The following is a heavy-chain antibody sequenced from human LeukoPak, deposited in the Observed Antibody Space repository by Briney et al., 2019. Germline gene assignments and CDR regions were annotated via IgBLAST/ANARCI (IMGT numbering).Heavy chain of an antibody. Sequence: GGSLRLSCAASGFTFSSYWMHWVRQAPGKGLVWVSRINSDGSSTSYADSVKGRFTISRDNSKNTLYLQMNSLRAEDTAVYYCARGSAAAGPSGHWGQGTLVTVSS. CDR2: INSDGSST. V-gene: IGHV3-74*01. J-gene: IGHJ4*02. D-gene: IGHD6-13*01. CDR3: ARGSAAAGPSGH. CDR1: GFTFSSYW.